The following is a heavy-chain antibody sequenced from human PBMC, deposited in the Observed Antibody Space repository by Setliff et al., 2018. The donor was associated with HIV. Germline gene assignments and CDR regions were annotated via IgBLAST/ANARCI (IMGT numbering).Heavy chain of an antibody. CDR1: GGSFGRYY. J-gene: IGHJ4*02. CDR2: VYFTGHT. Sequence: SETLSLTCTLSGGSFGRYYWSWIRQSAGKGLEWLGYVYFTGHTNYNPSLQSRVTISVDTSKNQFSLRLNSLTAADTAVYHCARSPEWGGGGIDYWGQGTLVTVSS. CDR3: ARSPEWGGGGIDY. D-gene: IGHD1-26*01. V-gene: IGHV4-4*09.